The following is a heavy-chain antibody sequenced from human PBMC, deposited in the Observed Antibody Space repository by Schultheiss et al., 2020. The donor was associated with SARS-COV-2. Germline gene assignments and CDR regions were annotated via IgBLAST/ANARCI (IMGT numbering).Heavy chain of an antibody. Sequence: SETLSLTCTVSGGSISSYYWSWIRQPPGKGLEWIGYIYYSGSTNYNPSLKSRVTISVDTSKNQFSLKLSSVTAADTAVYYCARVLYDSSGYYGQGAFDIWGQGTIVTVSS. CDR2: IYYSGST. CDR1: GGSISSYY. D-gene: IGHD3-22*01. V-gene: IGHV4-59*01. CDR3: ARVLYDSSGYYGQGAFDI. J-gene: IGHJ3*02.